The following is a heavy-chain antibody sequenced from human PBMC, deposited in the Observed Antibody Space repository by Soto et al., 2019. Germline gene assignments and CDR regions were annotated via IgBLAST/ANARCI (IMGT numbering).Heavy chain of an antibody. J-gene: IGHJ4*02. CDR2: IYYSGST. V-gene: IGHV4-39*01. CDR3: ARQPFGVAMRFDY. Sequence: LSETLSLTCTVSGGSISSSSYYWGWIRQPPGKGLEWIGSIYYSGSTYYNPSLKSRVTISVDTSKNQFSLKLSSVTAADTAVYYCARQPFGVAMRFDYWGQGTLVTVSS. D-gene: IGHD3-3*01. CDR1: GGSISSSSYY.